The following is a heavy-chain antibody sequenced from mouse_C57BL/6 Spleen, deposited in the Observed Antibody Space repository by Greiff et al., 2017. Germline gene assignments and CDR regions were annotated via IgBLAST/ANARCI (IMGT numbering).Heavy chain of an antibody. V-gene: IGHV1-54*01. J-gene: IGHJ1*03. CDR3: ARWSSYEYFDV. D-gene: IGHD1-1*01. CDR1: GYAFTNYL. CDR2: INTGSGGT. Sequence: QVQLQQSGAELVRPGTSVKVSCKASGYAFTNYLIEWVKQRPGQGLEWIGVINTGSGGTNYNEKFKGKATLTADKSSSTAYMQLSSLTSEDSSVYFCARWSSYEYFDVWGTGTTVTVSS.